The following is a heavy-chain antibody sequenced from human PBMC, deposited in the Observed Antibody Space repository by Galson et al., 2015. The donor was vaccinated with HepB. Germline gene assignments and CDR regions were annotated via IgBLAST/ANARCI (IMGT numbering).Heavy chain of an antibody. Sequence: SVKVSCKASGGTFSSYAISWVRQAPGQGLEWMGGIIPIFGTANYAQKFQGRVTITADESTSTAYMELSSLRSEDTAVYYCARAVAGTFVYYYGMDVWGQGTTVTVSS. J-gene: IGHJ6*02. CDR1: GGTFSSYA. CDR2: IIPIFGTA. D-gene: IGHD6-19*01. V-gene: IGHV1-69*13. CDR3: ARAVAGTFVYYYGMDV.